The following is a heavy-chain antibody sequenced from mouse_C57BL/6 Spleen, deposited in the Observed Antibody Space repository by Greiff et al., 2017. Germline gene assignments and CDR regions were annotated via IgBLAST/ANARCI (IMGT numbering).Heavy chain of an antibody. J-gene: IGHJ2*01. Sequence: EVKLVESGGGLVQSGRSLRLSCATSGFTFSDFYMEWVRQAPGKGLEWIAASRNKANDYTTEYSASVKGRFIVSRDTSQSILYLQMNALRAEDTAIYYCARDDYDYGHFDYWGQGTTLTVSS. CDR2: SRNKANDYTT. CDR1: GFTFSDFY. V-gene: IGHV7-1*01. D-gene: IGHD2-4*01. CDR3: ARDDYDYGHFDY.